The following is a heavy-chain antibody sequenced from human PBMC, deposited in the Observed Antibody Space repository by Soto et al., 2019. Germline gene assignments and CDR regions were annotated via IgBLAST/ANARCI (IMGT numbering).Heavy chain of an antibody. D-gene: IGHD1-26*01. CDR1: GDTSSNYG. J-gene: IGHJ6*02. V-gene: IGHV1-69*06. CDR3: ARDPDEVVGTDYHYYGMDV. CDR2: VLPVFGAT. Sequence: SVKVSCKASGDTSSNYGVSWLRQAPGQGLEWMGGVLPVFGATTYARNFQGRITITADKSTSTVYMELTSLRSDDTATYYCARDPDEVVGTDYHYYGMDVWDQGATVTVSS.